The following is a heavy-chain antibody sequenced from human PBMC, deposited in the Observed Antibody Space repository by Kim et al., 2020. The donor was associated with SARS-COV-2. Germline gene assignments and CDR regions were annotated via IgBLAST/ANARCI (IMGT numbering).Heavy chain of an antibody. CDR1: GGSVSSGSYY. CDR2: IYYSGST. D-gene: IGHD3-16*01. V-gene: IGHV4-61*01. CDR3: ARDLGGWITPFRAYYYYGMDV. J-gene: IGHJ6*02. Sequence: SETLSLTCTVSGGSVSSGSYYWSWIRQPPGKGLEWIGYIYYSGSTNYNPSLKSRVTISVDTSKNQFSLKLSSVTAADTAVYYCARDLGGWITPFRAYYYYGMDVWGQGATVAVSS.